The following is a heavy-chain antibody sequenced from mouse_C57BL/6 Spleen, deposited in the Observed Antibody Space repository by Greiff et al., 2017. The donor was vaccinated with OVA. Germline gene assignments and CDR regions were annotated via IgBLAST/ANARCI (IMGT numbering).Heavy chain of an antibody. CDR1: GYSITSGYD. CDR2: ISYSGST. V-gene: IGHV3-1*01. Sequence: EVQVVESGPGMVKPSQSLSLTCTVTGYSITSGYDWHWIRHFPGNKLEWMGYISYSGSTNYNPSLKSRISITHDTSKNHFFLKLNSVTTEDTATYYCARGGRYAMDYWGQGTSVTVSS. CDR3: ARGGRYAMDY. J-gene: IGHJ4*01.